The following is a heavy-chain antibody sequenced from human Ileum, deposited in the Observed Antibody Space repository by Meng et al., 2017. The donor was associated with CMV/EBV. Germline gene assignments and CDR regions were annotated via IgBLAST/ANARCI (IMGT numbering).Heavy chain of an antibody. D-gene: IGHD2-2*01. CDR1: YTFPRYW. J-gene: IGHJ3*02. V-gene: IGHV5-51*01. Sequence: YTFPRYWMRCVRQMPGRGREWMGIVYPRDSCTRNSPSFQGQVTMSVDKSISTAYLQWSSLKASDTAMYYCARGYCSTINCNNAYDIWGRGTMVTVSS. CDR3: ARGYCSTINCNNAYDI. CDR2: VYPRDSCT.